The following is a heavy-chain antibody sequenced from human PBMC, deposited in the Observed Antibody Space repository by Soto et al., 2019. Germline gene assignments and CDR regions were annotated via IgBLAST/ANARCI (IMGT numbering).Heavy chain of an antibody. V-gene: IGHV4-38-2*01. CDR2: MYQSGST. CDR3: VRYWYRDGYNGGYFDY. D-gene: IGHD1-26*01. J-gene: IGHJ4*02. Sequence: PSETLSLTCGVSGYSISSGYFWGWLRPPPGKGLEWIGSMYQSGSTYYNPSLKSRVTISVDTSKNQFSLKLTSVSAADTAVYYCVRYWYRDGYNGGYFDYWGQGSLVTVSS. CDR1: GYSISSGYF.